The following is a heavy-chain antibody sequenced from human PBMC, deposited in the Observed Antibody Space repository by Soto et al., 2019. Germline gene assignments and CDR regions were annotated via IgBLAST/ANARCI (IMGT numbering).Heavy chain of an antibody. J-gene: IGHJ6*02. D-gene: IGHD3-22*01. CDR3: ARYYYDSSDNYYYYYGMDV. Sequence: ASVKVSCKASGYTFTSCAMNWVRQAPGQGLEWMGWINTNTGNPTYAQGFTGRFVFSLDTSVSTAYLQIYSLKAEDTAVYYCARYYYDSSDNYYYYYGMDVWGQGTTVTVSS. CDR2: INTNTGNP. V-gene: IGHV7-4-1*01. CDR1: GYTFTSCA.